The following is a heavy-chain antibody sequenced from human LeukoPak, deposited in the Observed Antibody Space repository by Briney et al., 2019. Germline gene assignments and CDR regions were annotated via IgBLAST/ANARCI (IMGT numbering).Heavy chain of an antibody. CDR3: ARVICSSTSCYARYYYGMDV. Sequence: PGGSLRLSCAASGFTFSSYAMHWVRQAPGKGLEWVAVISYDGSNKYYADSVKGRFTISRDNSKNTLYLQMNSLRAEDTAVYYCARVICSSTSCYARYYYGMDVWGQGTTVTVSS. CDR1: GFTFSSYA. V-gene: IGHV3-30-3*01. D-gene: IGHD2-2*01. J-gene: IGHJ6*02. CDR2: ISYDGSNK.